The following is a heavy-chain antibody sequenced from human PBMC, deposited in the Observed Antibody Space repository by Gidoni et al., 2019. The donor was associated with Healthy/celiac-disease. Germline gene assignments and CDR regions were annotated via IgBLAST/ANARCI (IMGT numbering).Heavy chain of an antibody. CDR1: GFTFSSYS. CDR3: ARSAYDSSGYYYDFDY. D-gene: IGHD3-22*01. V-gene: IGHV3-21*01. CDR2: ISSSSSYI. Sequence: EVQLVESGGGLVKPGGSLRLSCAASGFTFSSYSMNWVRQAPGKGLEWVSSISSSSSYIYYADSVKGRFTISRDNAKNSLYLQMNSLRAEDTAVYYCARSAYDSSGYYYDFDYWGQGTLVTVSS. J-gene: IGHJ4*02.